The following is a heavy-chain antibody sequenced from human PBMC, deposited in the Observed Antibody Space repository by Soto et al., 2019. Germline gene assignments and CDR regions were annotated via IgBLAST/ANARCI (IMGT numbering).Heavy chain of an antibody. CDR2: ISAYNGNT. D-gene: IGHD5-12*01. CDR1: GYTFTSYG. J-gene: IGHJ5*02. CDR3: ARVKGIVDTIPHNWFDP. V-gene: IGHV1-18*01. Sequence: QVQLVQSGAEVKKPGASVKVSCKASGYTFTSYGISWVRQAPGQGLEWMGWISAYNGNTNYAQKLQGRVTMTTDTSTSTAYMERRSLRSYDTAVYYCARVKGIVDTIPHNWFDPWGQGTLVTVSS.